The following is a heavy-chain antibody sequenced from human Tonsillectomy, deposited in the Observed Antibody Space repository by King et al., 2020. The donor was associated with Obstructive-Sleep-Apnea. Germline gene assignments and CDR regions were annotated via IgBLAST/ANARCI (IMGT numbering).Heavy chain of an antibody. J-gene: IGHJ6*02. CDR3: ARAGYSTYGVCRDLFMDF. Sequence: VQLVESGVEVKKPGESLKISCKASGYNFTSYWIGWVRQMPGKGLEWMGRICRGDYDTRYSPSFQGQVTISADKSINTAYLQWSSLTASDTARYYCARAGYSTYGVCRDLFMDFWRQGTPVTVSS. V-gene: IGHV5-51*01. CDR2: ICRGDYDT. CDR1: GYNFTSYW. D-gene: IGHD2-8*01.